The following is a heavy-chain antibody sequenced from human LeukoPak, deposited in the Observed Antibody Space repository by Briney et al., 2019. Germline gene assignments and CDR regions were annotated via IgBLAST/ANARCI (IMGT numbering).Heavy chain of an antibody. V-gene: IGHV4-4*07. CDR1: GGSISSYY. CDR3: AVMDYYYYMDV. CDR2: IYTSGST. Sequence: SETLSLTCTVSGGSISSYYWSWIRQPAGKGLEWIGRIYTSGSTNYNPSLKSRVTISVDKSKNQFSLKLSPVTAADTAVYYCAVMDYYYYMDVWGKGTTVTVSS. J-gene: IGHJ6*03. D-gene: IGHD2-21*01.